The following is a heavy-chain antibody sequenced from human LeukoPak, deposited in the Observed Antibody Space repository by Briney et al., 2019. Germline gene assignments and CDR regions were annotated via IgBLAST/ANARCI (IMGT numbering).Heavy chain of an antibody. D-gene: IGHD2-15*01. Sequence: GGSLRPSCAASGFTFSSYWMHWVRQAPGKGLVWVSRINSDGSSTSYADSVKGRFTISRDNAKNTLYLQMNSLRAEDTAVYYCARSPRYCSGGSCYAFDYWGQGTLVTVSS. CDR2: INSDGSST. J-gene: IGHJ4*02. CDR3: ARSPRYCSGGSCYAFDY. CDR1: GFTFSSYW. V-gene: IGHV3-74*01.